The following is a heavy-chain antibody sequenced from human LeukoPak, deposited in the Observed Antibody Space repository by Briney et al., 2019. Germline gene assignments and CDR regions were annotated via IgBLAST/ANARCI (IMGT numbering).Heavy chain of an antibody. CDR3: ARDSSGWYAAFDY. CDR2: ISSSSTYI. D-gene: IGHD6-19*01. V-gene: IGHV3-21*01. CDR1: GFTFSSYS. Sequence: GGSLRLSCAASGFTFSSYSMNWVRQAPGQGLEWVSSISSSSTYIYYADSVKGRFTISRDNAKNSLYLQMNSLRAEDTAVYYCARDSSGWYAAFDYWGQGTLVTVSS. J-gene: IGHJ4*02.